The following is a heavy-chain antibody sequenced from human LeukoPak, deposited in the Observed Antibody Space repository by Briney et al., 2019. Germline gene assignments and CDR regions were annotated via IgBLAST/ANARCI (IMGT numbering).Heavy chain of an antibody. J-gene: IGHJ4*02. Sequence: SETLSLTCTVSGGSISSSSYYWGWIRQPPGKGLVWIGSIYYSVSTYYNPSLKMRVTISVDTSKNQFSLKLSSVTAADTAVYYCAGEVLTPFDYWGQGTLVTVSS. CDR2: IYYSVST. D-gene: IGHD1-14*01. CDR3: AGEVLTPFDY. V-gene: IGHV4-39*01. CDR1: GGSISSSSYY.